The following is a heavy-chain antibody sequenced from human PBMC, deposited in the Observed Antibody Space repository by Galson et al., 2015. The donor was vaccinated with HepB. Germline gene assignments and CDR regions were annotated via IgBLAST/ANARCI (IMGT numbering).Heavy chain of an antibody. CDR1: GLTKYA. CDR3: AKTTGRFSADFF. D-gene: IGHD2-8*02. J-gene: IGHJ1*01. CDR2: IGGNDGTT. V-gene: IGHV3-23*01. Sequence: SLRLSCAASGLTKYATTWVRQAPGKGLEWVSAIGGNDGTTYYADSVKGRFTISRDSSKNTLYLQMNSLRVEDTAIYCCAKTTGRFSADFFWGQGTLVTVSS.